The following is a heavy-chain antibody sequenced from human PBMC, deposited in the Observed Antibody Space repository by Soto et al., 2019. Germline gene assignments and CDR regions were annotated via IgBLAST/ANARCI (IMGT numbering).Heavy chain of an antibody. Sequence: ETLSLTCPLSGGYISTSFCSWIRHPAGVGLEWLGRIYTTGSTNDNPSIKSRVTMSLDTSRNQFSLKLSSVTAADTAVYYCAREGGYFDSSGSGVYHYHGVDVWGQGTTVTVSS. CDR2: IYTTGST. V-gene: IGHV4-4*07. CDR1: GGYISTSF. CDR3: AREGGYFDSSGSGVYHYHGVDV. J-gene: IGHJ6*02. D-gene: IGHD3-22*01.